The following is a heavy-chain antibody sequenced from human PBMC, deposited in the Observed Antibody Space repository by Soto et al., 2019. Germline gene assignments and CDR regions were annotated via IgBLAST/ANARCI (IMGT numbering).Heavy chain of an antibody. J-gene: IGHJ3*02. CDR1: GFTFGDYA. CDR3: TREGGGITIFGVVDAFDI. Sequence: GGSLRLSCTASGFTFGDYAMSWFRQAPGKGLEWVGFIRSKAYGGTTEYAASVKGRFTISRDDSKSIAYLQMNSLKTEDTAVYYCTREGGGITIFGVVDAFDIWGQGTMVTVSS. V-gene: IGHV3-49*03. CDR2: IRSKAYGGTT. D-gene: IGHD3-3*01.